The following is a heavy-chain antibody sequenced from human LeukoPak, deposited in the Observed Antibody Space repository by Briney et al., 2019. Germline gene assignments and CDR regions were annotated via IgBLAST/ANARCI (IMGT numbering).Heavy chain of an antibody. D-gene: IGHD3-22*01. CDR1: GYTFTSYY. J-gene: IGHJ4*02. CDR2: INPSGGSA. CDR3: ARSMIVEGRYYFDY. Sequence: ASVKVSCKASGYTFTSYYMHWVRQAPGQGLEWMGIINPSGGSASYAQMFQGRITMTRDTSTSTAYMELSSLRSEDTAVYYCARSMIVEGRYYFDYWGQGTLVTVSS. V-gene: IGHV1-46*01.